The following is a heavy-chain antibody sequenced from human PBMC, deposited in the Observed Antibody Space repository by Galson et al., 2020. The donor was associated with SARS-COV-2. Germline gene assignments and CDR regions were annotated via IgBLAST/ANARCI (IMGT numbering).Heavy chain of an antibody. D-gene: IGHD6-6*01. CDR3: ARDVFDGDSSSPLGGYYFYGMDV. Sequence: SETLSLTCTVSGGSISSGGYYWSWIRQHPGKGLEWIGYIYYSGSTYYNPSLKGRVTISVDTSKNQFSLKLSAVTAADTAVYYCARDVFDGDSSSPLGGYYFYGMDVWGQGTTVTVSS. CDR2: IYYSGST. V-gene: IGHV4-31*03. J-gene: IGHJ6*02. CDR1: GGSISSGGYY.